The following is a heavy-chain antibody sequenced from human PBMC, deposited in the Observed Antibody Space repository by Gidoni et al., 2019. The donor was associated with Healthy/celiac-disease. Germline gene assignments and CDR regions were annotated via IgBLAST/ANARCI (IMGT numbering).Heavy chain of an antibody. D-gene: IGHD4-17*01. CDR1: GSTFSSYA. CDR2: IIPIFGTA. CDR3: ARARGADYGDYDY. Sequence: QVQLLQSGAAVKKPGSSVKVSCKASGSTFSSYAISWVRQAPGQGLEWMGGIIPIFGTANYAQKFQGRVTITADESTSTAYMQLSSLISEDTAVYYCARARGADYGDYDYWGHGTLVTVSS. V-gene: IGHV1-69*01. J-gene: IGHJ4*01.